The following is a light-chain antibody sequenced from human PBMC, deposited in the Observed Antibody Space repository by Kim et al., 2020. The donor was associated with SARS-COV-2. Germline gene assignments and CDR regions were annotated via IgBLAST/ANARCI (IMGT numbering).Light chain of an antibody. V-gene: IGLV6-57*01. CDR2: ENV. CDR3: QSYDGSTWI. Sequence: GKTVIISCTRSSGRIASDFVQWYQQRPGSPPSTVIYENVHRPSGVPDRFSGSIDSSSNSASLTISGLKTDDEADYFCQSYDGSTWIFGGGTKLTVL. J-gene: IGLJ3*02. CDR1: SGRIASDF.